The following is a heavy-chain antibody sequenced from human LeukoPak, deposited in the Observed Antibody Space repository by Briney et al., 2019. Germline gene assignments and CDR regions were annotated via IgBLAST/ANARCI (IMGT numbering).Heavy chain of an antibody. V-gene: IGHV3-7*01. Sequence: GGSLRLSCAASGFTFSSYWMSWVRQAPGKGLEWVANIKQDGSEKYYVGSVKGRFTISRDNAKNSLYLQMNSLRAEDTAVYYCAKKRTYGSGSDFDYWGQGTLVTVSS. D-gene: IGHD3-10*01. CDR3: AKKRTYGSGSDFDY. CDR2: IKQDGSEK. CDR1: GFTFSSYW. J-gene: IGHJ4*02.